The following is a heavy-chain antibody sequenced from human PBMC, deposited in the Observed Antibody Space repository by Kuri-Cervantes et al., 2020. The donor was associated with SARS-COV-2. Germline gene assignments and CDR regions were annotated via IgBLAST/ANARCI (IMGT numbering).Heavy chain of an antibody. Sequence: ASVKVSCKAYGYSFTTYTVSWVRQAPGQGLEWMGWISAYNGNTNYAQKLQGRVTMTTDTSTSTAYMELRSLRSDDTAVYYCAREKLRYFDWSKPPTPEYYFDYWGQGTLVTVSS. D-gene: IGHD3-9*01. V-gene: IGHV1-18*01. CDR1: GYSFTTYT. CDR3: AREKLRYFDWSKPPTPEYYFDY. J-gene: IGHJ4*02. CDR2: ISAYNGNT.